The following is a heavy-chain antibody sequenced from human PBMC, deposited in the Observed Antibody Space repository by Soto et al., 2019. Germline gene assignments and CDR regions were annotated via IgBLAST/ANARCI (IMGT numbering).Heavy chain of an antibody. CDR2: ISYDGSNK. CDR3: ASPSDDCSSTSCYPAG. V-gene: IGHV3-30-3*01. CDR1: GFTFSSYA. Sequence: SLRLSCAASGFTFSSYAMHWVRQAPGKGLEWVAVISYDGSNKYYADSVKGRFTISRDNSKNTLYLQMNSLRAEDTAVYYCASPSDDCSSTSCYPAGWGQGTLVTVSS. D-gene: IGHD2-2*01. J-gene: IGHJ4*02.